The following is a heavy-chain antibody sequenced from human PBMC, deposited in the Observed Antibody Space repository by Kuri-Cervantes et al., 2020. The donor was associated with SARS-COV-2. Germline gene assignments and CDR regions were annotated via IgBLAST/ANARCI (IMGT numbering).Heavy chain of an antibody. CDR3: ARDFNPLDY. J-gene: IGHJ4*02. CDR2: ISWNSGSI. Sequence: SRRLSCAASGFTFDDYAMHWVRQDPGKGLEWVSVISWNSGSIGYADSVKGRFTISRDNAKNSLYLQMNSLRDEDTAVYYCARDFNPLDYWGQGTLVTVSS. CDR1: GFTFDDYA. V-gene: IGHV3-9*01.